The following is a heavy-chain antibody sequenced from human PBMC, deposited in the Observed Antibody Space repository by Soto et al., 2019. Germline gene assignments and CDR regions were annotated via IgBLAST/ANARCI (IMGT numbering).Heavy chain of an antibody. V-gene: IGHV4-61*08. CDR1: GDSVSSGAYY. D-gene: IGHD6-13*01. CDR2: INHSGST. Sequence: SETLSLTCSVSGDSVSSGAYYWSWIRQPPGKGLEWIGEINHSGSTNYNPSLKSRVTISVDTSKNQFSLKLSSVTAADTAVYYCARVPRSSSSWYLEYYYGMDVWGQGTTVTVSS. CDR3: ARVPRSSSSWYLEYYYGMDV. J-gene: IGHJ6*02.